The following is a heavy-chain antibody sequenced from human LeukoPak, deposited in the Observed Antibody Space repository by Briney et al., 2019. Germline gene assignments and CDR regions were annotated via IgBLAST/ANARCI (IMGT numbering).Heavy chain of an antibody. CDR3: AKSKISWVYSHDY. D-gene: IGHD1-26*01. J-gene: IGHJ4*02. CDR2: INVDGTAE. V-gene: IGHV3-7*03. Sequence: GGSLRLSCAASGFSFSAIYMSWVRQTPGQGLEWVANINVDGTAEYYVDSVKGRFTISRDNAKNSLYLQMNSLRAEDTAVYYCAKSKISWVYSHDYWGQGTLVTVSS. CDR1: GFSFSAIY.